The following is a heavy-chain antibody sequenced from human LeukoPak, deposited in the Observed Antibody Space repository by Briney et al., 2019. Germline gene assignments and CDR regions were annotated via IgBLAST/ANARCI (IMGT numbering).Heavy chain of an antibody. CDR2: INAGNGNT. CDR3: ARVWFGELGQYYFDY. V-gene: IGHV1-3*03. Sequence: ASVKVSCKASGYTFTNYAMHWVRQAPGQRLEWMGWINAGNGNTKYSQEFQGRVTITRDTSASAAYMELSSLRSDDMAVYYCARVWFGELGQYYFDYWGQGTLVTVSS. D-gene: IGHD3-10*01. CDR1: GYTFTNYA. J-gene: IGHJ4*02.